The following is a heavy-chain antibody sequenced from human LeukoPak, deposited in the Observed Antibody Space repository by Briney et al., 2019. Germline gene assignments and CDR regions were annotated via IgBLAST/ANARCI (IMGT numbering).Heavy chain of an antibody. Sequence: SETLSLTCTVSGGSISSYYWSWIRQPPGKGLEWIGYIYYSGSTNYNPSLKSRVTISVDTSKNQFSLKLSSVTPADTAVYYCARGGSYLSAFDIWGQGTMVTVSS. CDR2: IYYSGST. CDR1: GGSISSYY. V-gene: IGHV4-59*01. CDR3: ARGGSYLSAFDI. J-gene: IGHJ3*02. D-gene: IGHD1-26*01.